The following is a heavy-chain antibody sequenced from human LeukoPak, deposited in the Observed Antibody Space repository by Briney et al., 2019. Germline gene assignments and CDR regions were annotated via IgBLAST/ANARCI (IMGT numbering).Heavy chain of an antibody. Sequence: GSLRLSCAVSGITLSNYGMSWVRLAPGKGLEWIGEINHSGSTNYNPSLKSRVTISVDTSKNQFSLKLSSVTAADTAVYYCARDRAARLYAFDIWGQGTMVTVSS. CDR1: GITLSNYG. D-gene: IGHD6-6*01. CDR2: INHSGST. J-gene: IGHJ3*02. CDR3: ARDRAARLYAFDI. V-gene: IGHV4-34*01.